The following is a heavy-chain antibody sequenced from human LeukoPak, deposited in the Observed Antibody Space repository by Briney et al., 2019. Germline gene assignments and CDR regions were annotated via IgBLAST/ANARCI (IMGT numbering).Heavy chain of an antibody. CDR3: ARGSDTGYDYYYYYMDV. CDR2: INPSGGST. CDR1: GYTFTSYY. D-gene: IGHD3-9*01. Sequence: ASVKVSCKASGYTFTSYYMHWVRQAPGQGLEWMGIINPSGGSTSYAQKFQGRVTMTRDMSTSTVYMELSSLRSEDTAVYYCARGSDTGYDYYYYYMDVWGKGTTVTVSS. J-gene: IGHJ6*03. V-gene: IGHV1-46*01.